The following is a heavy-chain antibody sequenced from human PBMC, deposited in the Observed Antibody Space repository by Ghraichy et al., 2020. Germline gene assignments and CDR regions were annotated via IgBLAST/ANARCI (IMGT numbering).Heavy chain of an antibody. CDR1: GGTFSSYA. CDR2: IIPIFGTA. D-gene: IGHD3-3*01. CDR3: AGFWSGLVSHDAFDI. J-gene: IGHJ3*02. V-gene: IGHV1-69*06. Sequence: SVKVSCKASGGTFSSYAISWVRQAPGQGLEWMGGIIPIFGTANYAQKFQGRVTITADKSTSTAYMELSSLRSEDTAVYYCAGFWSGLVSHDAFDIWGQGTMVTVSS.